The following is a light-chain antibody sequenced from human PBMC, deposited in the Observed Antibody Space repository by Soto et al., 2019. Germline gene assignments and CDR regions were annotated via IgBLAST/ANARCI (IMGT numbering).Light chain of an antibody. Sequence: QSALTQPRSVSGSPGQSVTISCTGTSSDVGGYNYVSWYQQHPGKAPKLMIYDVSKRPSGVPDRFSGSKSGNTASLTISGLQAEDEADYYCCSYAGSYTLVFGPGTNLTVL. CDR3: CSYAGSYTLV. CDR1: SSDVGGYNY. CDR2: DVS. V-gene: IGLV2-11*01. J-gene: IGLJ1*01.